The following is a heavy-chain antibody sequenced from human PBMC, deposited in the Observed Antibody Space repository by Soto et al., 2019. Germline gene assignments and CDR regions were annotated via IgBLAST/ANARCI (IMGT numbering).Heavy chain of an antibody. Sequence: QLQLQESGPGLVKPSETLSLTCTVSGGSISSSSYYWGWIRQPPGKGLEWIGSIYYSGSTYYNPSLKSRVTISVDTSKNQFSLKLSSVTAADTAVYYCARHPKPWTSYGMDVWGQGTTVTVSS. V-gene: IGHV4-39*01. D-gene: IGHD5-12*01. CDR1: GGSISSSSYY. CDR2: IYYSGST. J-gene: IGHJ6*02. CDR3: ARHPKPWTSYGMDV.